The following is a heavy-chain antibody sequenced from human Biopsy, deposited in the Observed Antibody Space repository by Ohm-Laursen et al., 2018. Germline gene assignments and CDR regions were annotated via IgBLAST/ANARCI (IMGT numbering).Heavy chain of an antibody. J-gene: IGHJ4*02. D-gene: IGHD2-2*01. CDR2: ISYTGGI. CDR1: GESFNGYY. V-gene: IGHV4-59*01. Sequence: GTLSLTSAVYGESFNGYYWSWIRKSPGKGLEWLAYISYTGGITSNPSLNGRATMSLDTSKNQFSLRLIYVTAADTAVYYCARMPHFDYWGQGILVTVSS. CDR3: ARMPHFDY.